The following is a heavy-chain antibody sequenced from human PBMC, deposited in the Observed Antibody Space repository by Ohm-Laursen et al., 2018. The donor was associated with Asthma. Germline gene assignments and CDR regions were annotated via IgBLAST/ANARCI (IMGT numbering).Heavy chain of an antibody. V-gene: IGHV3-23*01. J-gene: IGHJ4*02. CDR3: AKTTGTSSRTSDY. Sequence: GSLRLSCTASGAGITFSKYAMSWVRQAPGKGLEWVSAISGSGGSTYYADSVKGRFTISRDNSKNTLFLQMSSLRAEDTAVYYCAKTTGTSSRTSDYWGQGTLVTVSS. CDR2: ISGSGGST. CDR1: GAGITFSKYA. D-gene: IGHD1-1*01.